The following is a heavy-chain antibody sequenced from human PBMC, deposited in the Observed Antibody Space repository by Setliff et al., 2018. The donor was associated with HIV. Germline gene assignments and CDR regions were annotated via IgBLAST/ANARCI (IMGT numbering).Heavy chain of an antibody. D-gene: IGHD5-12*01. V-gene: IGHV4-38-2*01. CDR1: GYSISSGCY. Sequence: SETLSLTCAVSGYSISSGCYWGWIRQPPGKGLEWIGNIHYSGSTYYNPSLKSRVTMSVDTSKNQFSLKLSSVTAADTAVYYCARQGDGYNLYHVYYFDYWGQGTLVTVSS. CDR2: IHYSGST. CDR3: ARQGDGYNLYHVYYFDY. J-gene: IGHJ4*02.